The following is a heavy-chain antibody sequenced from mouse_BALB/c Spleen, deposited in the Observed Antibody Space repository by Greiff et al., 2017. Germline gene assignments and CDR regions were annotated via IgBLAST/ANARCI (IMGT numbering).Heavy chain of an antibody. CDR3: ARSVYGNYDYYAMDY. J-gene: IGHJ4*01. CDR2: ISSGSSTI. Sequence: EVQLVESGGGLVQPGGSRKLSCAASGFTFSSFGMHWVRQAPEKGLEWVAYISSGSSTIYYADTVKGRFTISRDNPKNTLFLQMTSLRSEDTAMYYCARSVYGNYDYYAMDYWGQGTSVTVSS. D-gene: IGHD2-1*01. CDR1: GFTFSSFG. V-gene: IGHV5-17*02.